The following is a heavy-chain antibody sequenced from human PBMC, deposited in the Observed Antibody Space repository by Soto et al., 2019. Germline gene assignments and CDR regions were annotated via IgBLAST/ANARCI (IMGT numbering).Heavy chain of an antibody. CDR3: AKDGSYYDFDY. J-gene: IGHJ4*02. Sequence: SGFTFSSYGMTWVRQAPGKGLEWVSTIFAGGITFYADSVKGRFTISRDNSQNTLYLQMTRLRVDDTALYYCAKDGSYYDFDYWGQGTQVTVSS. CDR2: IFAGGIT. V-gene: IGHV3-23*01. D-gene: IGHD3-10*01. CDR1: GFTFSSYG.